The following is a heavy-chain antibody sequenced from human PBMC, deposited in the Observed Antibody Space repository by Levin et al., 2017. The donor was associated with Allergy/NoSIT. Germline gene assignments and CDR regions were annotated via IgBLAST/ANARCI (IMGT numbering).Heavy chain of an antibody. Sequence: PGASVKVSCRTSGYIFNSYYMHWVRQAPGQGLEWVGIINPDGDDTTYAQHFQGRVTMTRDTSTSTVYMELSSLRSEDTAVYFCAGESSYDPLTGYYGRDFDYWGQGTLVTVSS. CDR1: GYIFNSYY. CDR3: AGESSYDPLTGYYGRDFDY. D-gene: IGHD3-9*01. V-gene: IGHV1-46*02. J-gene: IGHJ4*02. CDR2: INPDGDDT.